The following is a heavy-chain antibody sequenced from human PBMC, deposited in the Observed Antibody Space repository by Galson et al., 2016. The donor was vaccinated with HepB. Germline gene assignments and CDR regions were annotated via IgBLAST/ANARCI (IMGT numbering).Heavy chain of an antibody. J-gene: IGHJ4*02. CDR3: TRRTGGSPDY. Sequence: SLRLSCAASGFTFSTYVMTWVRRAPGKGLEWVAALSDGGERTDYADSVKGRFIISSDNSKNTVYLQMHSLRVDDTAVYYCTRRTGGSPDYWGQGTLVTVSS. CDR1: GFTFSTYV. D-gene: IGHD3-16*01. V-gene: IGHV3-23*01. CDR2: LSDGGERT.